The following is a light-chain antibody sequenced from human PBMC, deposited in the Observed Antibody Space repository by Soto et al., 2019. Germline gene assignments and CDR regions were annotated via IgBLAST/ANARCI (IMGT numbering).Light chain of an antibody. J-gene: IGKJ5*01. CDR1: ESIRTW. Sequence: DIQMTQSPSTLSASIGDRVTITCGASESIRTWLAWYQHKPGKAPKLLIYDASSLQSGVPSRFSGSGSGTEFALTISSLQPDDFATYYCQQSYSTPISFGQGTRLEIK. CDR3: QQSYSTPIS. CDR2: DAS. V-gene: IGKV1-5*01.